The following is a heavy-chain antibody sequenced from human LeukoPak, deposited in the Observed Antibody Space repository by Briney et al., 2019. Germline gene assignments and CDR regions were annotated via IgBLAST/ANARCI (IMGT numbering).Heavy chain of an antibody. J-gene: IGHJ3*02. Sequence: PGGSLRLSCVTSGFRFDDNAMSWVRQAPGKGLEWVGLIRSNVFGGTTEYAASVRGRFSISRDDSKSMAYLQMNSLKTEDSAIYYCTKLHFHDSSGYYTLLPLGASDIWGQGTMVTVSS. CDR3: TKLHFHDSSGYYTLLPLGASDI. CDR2: IRSNVFGGTT. V-gene: IGHV3-49*04. D-gene: IGHD3-22*01. CDR1: GFRFDDNA.